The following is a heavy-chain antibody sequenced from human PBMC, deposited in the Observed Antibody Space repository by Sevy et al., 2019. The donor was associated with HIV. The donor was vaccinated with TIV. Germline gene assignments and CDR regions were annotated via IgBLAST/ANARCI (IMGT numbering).Heavy chain of an antibody. D-gene: IGHD3-10*01. CDR3: ARISTPRGKFNWFDP. CDR1: GYTFDSYG. CDR2: IGPYNGNI. Sequence: ASVMVSCKASGYTFDSYGISWVRQAPGQGLEYMGWIGPYNGNIKYAQNIQDRVTMTTDSSTSTAYMELSSLRSDDTAVYFCARISTPRGKFNWFDPWGQGTLVTVSS. V-gene: IGHV1-18*01. J-gene: IGHJ5*02.